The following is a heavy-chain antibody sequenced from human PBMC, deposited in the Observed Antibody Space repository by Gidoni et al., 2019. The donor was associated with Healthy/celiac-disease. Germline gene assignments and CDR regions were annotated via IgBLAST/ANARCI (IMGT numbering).Heavy chain of an antibody. Sequence: VQLVQSGAELKKPGASVTVSCKASGYTFTGYYRHWVRQAPGQGLEWMGWINPNSGGTNYANKFQGWVPMTRDTSISTAYRELSRLRSDDTAVYYCARGGGSYFDAFDIWGQGTMVTVSS. D-gene: IGHD1-26*01. CDR3: ARGGGSYFDAFDI. V-gene: IGHV1-2*04. CDR1: GYTFTGYY. CDR2: INPNSGGT. J-gene: IGHJ3*02.